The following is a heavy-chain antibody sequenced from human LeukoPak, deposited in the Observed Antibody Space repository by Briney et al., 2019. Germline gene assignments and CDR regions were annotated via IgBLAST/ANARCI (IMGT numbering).Heavy chain of an antibody. J-gene: IGHJ4*02. CDR2: ISGSGGST. V-gene: IGHV3-23*01. D-gene: IGHD3-22*01. CDR3: ARDRRDYDGSGRVHYFDY. CDR1: GFTFSSYG. Sequence: PGGSPRLSCAASGFTFSSYGMSWVRQAPGKGLEWVSAISGSGGSTYYADSVKGRFTISRDNSKNTLYLQMNSLRAEDTAVYYCARDRRDYDGSGRVHYFDYWGQGTLVTVSS.